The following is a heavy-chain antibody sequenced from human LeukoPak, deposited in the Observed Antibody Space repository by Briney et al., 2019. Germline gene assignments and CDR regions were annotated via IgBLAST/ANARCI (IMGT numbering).Heavy chain of an antibody. D-gene: IGHD1-14*01. CDR3: AGDPAPQGNLDY. CDR1: GFTFGSYQ. Sequence: GGSLRLSCTASGFTFGSYQMNWIRQAPGKGLEWVAYISSGGHITYYADSVKGRFAVSRDNAKNSLYLQMDSLRADDTGIYYCAGDPAPQGNLDYWGQGTQVIVSS. J-gene: IGHJ4*02. V-gene: IGHV3-48*03. CDR2: ISSGGHIT.